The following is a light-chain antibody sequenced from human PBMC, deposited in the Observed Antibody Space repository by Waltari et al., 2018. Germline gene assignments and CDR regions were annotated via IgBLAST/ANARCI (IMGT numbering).Light chain of an antibody. V-gene: IGKV3-20*01. Sequence: EIVLTQSPGTLSLSPGERATLSCRASQSFSSSYLAWSQKKPGQAPRLLIYGASSRATGIPDRFSRSGSGTDFTLTISRLEPEDFAVYYCQQYGSSPRTFGQGTKVEIK. J-gene: IGKJ1*01. CDR2: GAS. CDR3: QQYGSSPRT. CDR1: QSFSSSY.